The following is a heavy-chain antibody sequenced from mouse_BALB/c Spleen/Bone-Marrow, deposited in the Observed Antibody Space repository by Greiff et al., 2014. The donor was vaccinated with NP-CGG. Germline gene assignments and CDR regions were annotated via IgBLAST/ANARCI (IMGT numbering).Heavy chain of an antibody. CDR2: IDPYNGGT. Sequence: EVQGVESGPELVKPGASVKVSYKASGYSFTDYNMYWVKQSHGKSLEWIGYIDPYNGGTSYNQKFKGKATLTVDKSSSTAFMHLNSLTSEDSAVYYCASYHSSGYAMDYWGQGTSVTVSS. D-gene: IGHD3-1*01. CDR1: GYSFTDYN. CDR3: ASYHSSGYAMDY. J-gene: IGHJ4*01. V-gene: IGHV1S135*01.